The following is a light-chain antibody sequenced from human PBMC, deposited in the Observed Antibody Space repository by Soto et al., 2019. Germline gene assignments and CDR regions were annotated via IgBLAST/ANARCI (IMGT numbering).Light chain of an antibody. V-gene: IGKV3-15*01. CDR1: QSIRTN. Sequence: EIMMTQSPATVSVSPGERATLSCRASQSIRTNVAWYQQKPGQALRLLLYDASTRATGLSSRFSGSGSGTEFTLPISSLQSEDVAIYYCQQYNDWPPLTVGGGTRLEI. CDR2: DAS. CDR3: QQYNDWPPLT. J-gene: IGKJ4*01.